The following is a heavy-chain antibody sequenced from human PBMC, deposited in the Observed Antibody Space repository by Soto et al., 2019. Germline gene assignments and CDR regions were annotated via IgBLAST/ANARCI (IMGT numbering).Heavy chain of an antibody. Sequence: VGSLRLSGAASGFTFSSYEMNWVRQAPGKGLEWVSYIRSSGSTTYYADSVKGRFTISRDNAKNSLNLQMNSLRAEDTAVYYCARLGTYFDYWGQGALVTVSS. D-gene: IGHD7-27*01. CDR1: GFTFSSYE. V-gene: IGHV3-48*03. J-gene: IGHJ4*02. CDR3: ARLGTYFDY. CDR2: IRSSGSTT.